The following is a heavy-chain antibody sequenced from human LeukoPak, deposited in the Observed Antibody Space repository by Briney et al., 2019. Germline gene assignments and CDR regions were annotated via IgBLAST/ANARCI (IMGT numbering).Heavy chain of an antibody. V-gene: IGHV3-23*01. CDR2: ISDSGGST. CDR1: GITLSNYG. Sequence: GGSRRLSCAVSGITLSNYGMSWVRQAPGKGLEWVAGISDSGGSTNYADSVKGRFTISRDNPKNTLYLQMNSLRAEDTAVYFCAKRGVVIRVILVGFHKAAYYFDSWGQGALVTVSS. CDR3: AKRGVVIRVILVGFHKAAYYFDS. D-gene: IGHD3-22*01. J-gene: IGHJ4*02.